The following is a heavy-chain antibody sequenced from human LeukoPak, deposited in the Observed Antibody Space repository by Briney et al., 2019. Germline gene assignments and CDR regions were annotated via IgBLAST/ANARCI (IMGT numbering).Heavy chain of an antibody. V-gene: IGHV3-23*01. CDR3: AKGSWYYDFWSGNDAFDI. J-gene: IGHJ3*02. Sequence: GGSLRLSCAASGFTFSSYAMSWVRQAPGKGLEWVSAISGSGGSAYYADSVKGRFTISRDNSKNTLYLQMSSLRAEDTAVYYCAKGSWYYDFWSGNDAFDIWGQGTMVTVSS. CDR2: ISGSGGSA. D-gene: IGHD3-3*01. CDR1: GFTFSSYA.